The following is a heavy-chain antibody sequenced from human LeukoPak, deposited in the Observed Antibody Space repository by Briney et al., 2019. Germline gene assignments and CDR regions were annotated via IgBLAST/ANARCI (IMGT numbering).Heavy chain of an antibody. CDR3: ARVTSSGDYYDN. D-gene: IGHD3-10*01. CDR1: GYTFTGYY. CDR2: INPNGGDT. Sequence: ASVKVSCKASGYTFTGYYMHWVRQAPGQGLEWMGWINPNGGDTNYAQKFQGRVTMTTDTSISTAYMELGGLRYDDTAVYYCARVTSSGDYYDNWGQGTLVTVSS. J-gene: IGHJ4*02. V-gene: IGHV1-2*02.